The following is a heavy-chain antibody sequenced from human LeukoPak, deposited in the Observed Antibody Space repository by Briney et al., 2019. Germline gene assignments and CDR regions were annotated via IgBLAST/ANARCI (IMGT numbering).Heavy chain of an antibody. CDR2: ISSSGSTI. Sequence: GGSLRLSCAASGFTFSDYYMSWIRQAPGKGLEWVSYISSSGSTIYYADSVKGRFTISRDNAKNSLYLQMNSLRAEDTAVYYCARVVVPAATYYYYYYMDVWGKGTTVTASS. V-gene: IGHV3-11*04. CDR3: ARVVVPAATYYYYYYMDV. J-gene: IGHJ6*03. CDR1: GFTFSDYY. D-gene: IGHD2-2*01.